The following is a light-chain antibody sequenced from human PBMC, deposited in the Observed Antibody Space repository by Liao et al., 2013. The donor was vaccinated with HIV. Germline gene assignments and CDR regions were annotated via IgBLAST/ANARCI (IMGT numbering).Light chain of an antibody. V-gene: IGLV3-21*01. CDR2: SDS. CDR3: QVWDSSSDHGV. CDR1: NIGSES. J-gene: IGLJ3*02. Sequence: SYVLTQPPSVSVAPGKTATITCGGDNIGSESVHWYQQKPGQAPVLVIYSDSDRPSGIPERFSGFNSGKTATLTISRVEAGDEADYYCQVWDSSSDHGVFGGGTKLTVL.